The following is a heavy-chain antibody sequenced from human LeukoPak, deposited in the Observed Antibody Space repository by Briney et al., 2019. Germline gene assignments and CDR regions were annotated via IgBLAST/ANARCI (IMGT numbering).Heavy chain of an antibody. Sequence: GGSLRLSCAASGFTFSSYAMSWVRQAPGKGLEWVSAISGSGGSTYYADSVKGRFTISRDNSKNTLYLQMNSLRAEDTAVYYCAARVVVPAAMGFGYEGYFDYWGQGTLVTVSS. D-gene: IGHD2-2*01. CDR3: AARVVVPAAMGFGYEGYFDY. V-gene: IGHV3-23*01. CDR1: GFTFSSYA. J-gene: IGHJ4*02. CDR2: ISGSGGST.